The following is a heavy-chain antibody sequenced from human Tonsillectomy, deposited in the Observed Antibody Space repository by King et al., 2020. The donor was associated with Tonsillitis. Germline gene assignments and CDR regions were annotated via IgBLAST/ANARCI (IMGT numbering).Heavy chain of an antibody. J-gene: IGHJ3*02. V-gene: IGHV6-1*01. Sequence: VQLQQSGPGLVKPSQTLSLTCAISGDRVSSNSAAWNWIRQAPSRGLEWLGRPYSRSKWYNDYAVSVKSRITINPDNSKNQLSFHLKSVTPEDTAMYYCASGWAFHIWGPGTMVTVSS. D-gene: IGHD2-2*03. CDR1: GDRVSSNSAA. CDR2: PYSRSKWYN. CDR3: ASGWAFHI.